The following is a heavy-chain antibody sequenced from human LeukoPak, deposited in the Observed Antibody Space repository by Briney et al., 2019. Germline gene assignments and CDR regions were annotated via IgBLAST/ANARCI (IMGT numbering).Heavy chain of an antibody. CDR2: INPSGGST. CDR1: GYTFTSYY. V-gene: IGHV1-46*01. J-gene: IGHJ5*02. Sequence: ASVKVSCKASGYTFTSYYMHWVRQAPGQGLEWMGIINPSGGSTSYAQKFQGRVTMTRDTSTSTVYMELSSLRSEDTAVYYCARDQEMVRGVGAGGSWFDPWAREPWSPSPQ. CDR3: ARDQEMVRGVGAGGSWFDP. D-gene: IGHD3-10*01.